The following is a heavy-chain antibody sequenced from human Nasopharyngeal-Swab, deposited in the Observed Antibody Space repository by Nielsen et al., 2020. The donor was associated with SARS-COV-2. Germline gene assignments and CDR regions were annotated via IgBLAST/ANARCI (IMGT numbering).Heavy chain of an antibody. J-gene: IGHJ6*03. D-gene: IGHD6-13*01. V-gene: IGHV2-70*01. Sequence: WIRQPPGKALEWLALIDWDDDKYYSTSLRTRLTISKDTSKNQVVLTMTNMDPVDTATYYCARAQTSSWAVRYYYYMDVCGKGTTVTVSS. CDR2: IDWDDDK. CDR3: ARAQTSSWAVRYYYYMDV.